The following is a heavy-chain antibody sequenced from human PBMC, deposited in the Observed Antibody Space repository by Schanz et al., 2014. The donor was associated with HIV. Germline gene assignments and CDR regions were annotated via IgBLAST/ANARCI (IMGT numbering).Heavy chain of an antibody. CDR3: AKAEDYGDYVVAFDI. V-gene: IGHV3-30*18. D-gene: IGHD4-17*01. CDR1: GFTFSSYG. Sequence: QVHLVESGGGVVQPGRSLRLSCAASGFTFSSYGMHWVRQAPGKGLEWVAVISYDGSNKYYADSVKGRFTISRDNSKNTLYLKMNSLRAEDTAVYYCAKAEDYGDYVVAFDIWGQGTTVTVSS. CDR2: ISYDGSNK. J-gene: IGHJ3*02.